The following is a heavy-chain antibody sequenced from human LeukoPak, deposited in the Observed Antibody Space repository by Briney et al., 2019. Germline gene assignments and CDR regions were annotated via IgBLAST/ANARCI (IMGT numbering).Heavy chain of an antibody. D-gene: IGHD3-3*01. CDR2: ISWNSGSI. Sequence: GGSLRLSCAASGFTFDDYAMHWVRQAPGKGLEWVSGISWNSGSIGYADSVKGRFTISRDNAKNSLYLQMNSLRAEDTALYYCAKTGRRLRFFDYWGQGTLVTVSS. J-gene: IGHJ4*02. V-gene: IGHV3-9*01. CDR1: GFTFDDYA. CDR3: AKTGRRLRFFDY.